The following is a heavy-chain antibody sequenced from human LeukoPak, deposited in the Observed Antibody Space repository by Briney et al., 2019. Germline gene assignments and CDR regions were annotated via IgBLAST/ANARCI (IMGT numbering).Heavy chain of an antibody. CDR2: MNPNSGNT. CDR3: ARGIVGAYNWFDP. V-gene: IGHV1-8*03. J-gene: IGHJ5*02. D-gene: IGHD1-26*01. CDR1: GYTFTSYD. Sequence: ASVKVSCKASGYTFTSYDINWVRQATGQGLEWMGWMNPNSGNTGYAQKFQGRVTITRSTSISTAYMELSSLRSEDTAVYYCARGIVGAYNWFDPWGQGTLVTVSS.